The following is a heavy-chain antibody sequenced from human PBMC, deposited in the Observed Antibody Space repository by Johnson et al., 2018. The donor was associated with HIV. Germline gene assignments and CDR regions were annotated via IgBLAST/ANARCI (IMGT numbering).Heavy chain of an antibody. CDR2: ISWNGGST. J-gene: IGHJ3*02. D-gene: IGHD3-22*01. CDR3: ARPVVADYRGAFDI. Sequence: LLVESGGGVVRPGGSLRLSCAASGFTFDDYAMHWVRQAPGKGLEWVSGISWNGGSTGYADSVKGRFTISRDNAKNFLYLQMNSLRAEDTAVYYCARPVVADYRGAFDIWGQGTLVTVSS. CDR1: GFTFDDYA. V-gene: IGHV3-20*04.